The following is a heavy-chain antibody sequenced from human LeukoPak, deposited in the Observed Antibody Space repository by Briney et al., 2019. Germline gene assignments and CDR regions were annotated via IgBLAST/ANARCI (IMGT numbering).Heavy chain of an antibody. J-gene: IGHJ5*02. V-gene: IGHV3-74*01. Sequence: GGSLRLSCAASGFTFSSYWMHWVRQAPGKGLVWVSRIQNDGSSTTYADSVKGRFTMSRDNSKNTVSLHMNSLRAEDTALYYCARDLDWGAFDAWGQGTLVIVSS. CDR1: GFTFSSYW. D-gene: IGHD3-9*01. CDR2: IQNDGSST. CDR3: ARDLDWGAFDA.